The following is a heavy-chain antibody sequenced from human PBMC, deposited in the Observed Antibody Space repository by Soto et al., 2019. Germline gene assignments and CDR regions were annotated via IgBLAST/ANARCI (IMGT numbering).Heavy chain of an antibody. D-gene: IGHD3-10*01. V-gene: IGHV4-30-2*01. CDR3: ARAVYVHGAFDY. CDR1: GGSISSGGYS. J-gene: IGHJ4*02. CDR2: IYHSGST. Sequence: ASETLSLTCAVSGGSISSGGYSWSWIRQPPGNGLEWIGYIYHSGSTYYNPSLKSRVTISVDRSKNQFSLKLSSLTAADTAVYYCARAVYVHGAFDYWGQGTLVTVSS.